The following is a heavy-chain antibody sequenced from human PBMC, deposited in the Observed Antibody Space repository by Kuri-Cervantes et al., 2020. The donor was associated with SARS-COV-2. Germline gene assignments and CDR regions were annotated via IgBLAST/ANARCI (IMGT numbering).Heavy chain of an antibody. J-gene: IGHJ4*02. CDR3: ARDNVLFSGSGFDS. CDR2: FDQSGYT. D-gene: IGHD1-26*01. V-gene: IGHV4-30-2*01. Sequence: SETLSLTCAVSGGSISDVGYSWTWIRRPPGKGLEWIGYFDQSGYTYYIPSLKSRATISVDRSTNSFSLRLSSVTAADTAVYYCARDNVLFSGSGFDSWGQGALVTVSS. CDR1: GGSISDVGYS.